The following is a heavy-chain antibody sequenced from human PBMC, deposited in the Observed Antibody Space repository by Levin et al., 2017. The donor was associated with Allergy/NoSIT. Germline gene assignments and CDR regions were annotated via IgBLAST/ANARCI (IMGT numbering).Heavy chain of an antibody. J-gene: IGHJ3*02. Sequence: ASVKVSCKASGYTFTSYGISWVRQAPGQGLEWMGWISAYNGNTNYAQKLQGRVTMTTDTSTSTAYMELRSLRSDDTAVYYCARMDILTGYYFGQFDIWGQGTMVTVSS. V-gene: IGHV1-18*01. CDR1: GYTFTSYG. D-gene: IGHD3-9*01. CDR3: ARMDILTGYYFGQFDI. CDR2: ISAYNGNT.